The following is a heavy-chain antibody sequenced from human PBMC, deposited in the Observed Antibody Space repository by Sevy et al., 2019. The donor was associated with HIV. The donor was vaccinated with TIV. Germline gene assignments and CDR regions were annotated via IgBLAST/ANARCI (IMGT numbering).Heavy chain of an antibody. V-gene: IGHV3-9*01. CDR1: GFTFDDYA. D-gene: IGHD2-15*01. J-gene: IGHJ5*02. CDR2: ISWNSGSI. CDR3: AKGVPLHLLLHNWFDP. Sequence: GGSLRLSCAASGFTFDDYAMHWVQQAPGKGLEWVSGISWNSGSIGYADSVKGRFTISRDNAKNSLYLQMNSLRAEDTALYYCAKGVPLHLLLHNWFDPWGQGTLVTVSS.